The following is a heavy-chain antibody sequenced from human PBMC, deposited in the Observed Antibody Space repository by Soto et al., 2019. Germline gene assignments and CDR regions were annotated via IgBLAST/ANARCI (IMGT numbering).Heavy chain of an antibody. J-gene: IGHJ6*02. CDR3: ATHYYDSRPSYYYYYGMDV. CDR1: GGSISSSSYY. CDR2: IYYSGST. Sequence: QLQLQESGPGLVKPSETLSLTCTVSGGSISSSSYYWGWIRQPPGKGLEWIGSIYYSGSTYYTPSLKSRVTISVDTSKNQFSLKLSSVTAADTAVYYCATHYYDSRPSYYYYYGMDVWGQGTTVTVSS. V-gene: IGHV4-39*01. D-gene: IGHD3-22*01.